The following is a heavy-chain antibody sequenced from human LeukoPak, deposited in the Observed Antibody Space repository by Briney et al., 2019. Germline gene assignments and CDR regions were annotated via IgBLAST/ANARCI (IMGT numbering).Heavy chain of an antibody. V-gene: IGHV3-23*01. CDR3: AKNPRASYYDSSTYYFDY. CDR2: ISGSGGST. J-gene: IGHJ4*02. Sequence: GGSLRLSCAASGFTFSSYGMSWVRQAPGKGLEWVSAISGSGGSTYYADSVKGRFTISRDNSKNTLYLQMNSLRAEDTAIYYCAKNPRASYYDSSTYYFDYWGQGILVTVSS. D-gene: IGHD3-22*01. CDR1: GFTFSSYG.